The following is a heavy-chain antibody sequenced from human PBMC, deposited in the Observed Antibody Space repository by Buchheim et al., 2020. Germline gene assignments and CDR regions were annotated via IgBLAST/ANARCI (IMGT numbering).Heavy chain of an antibody. V-gene: IGHV4-34*12. Sequence: QVQLRQWGAGLLKPSETLSLTCAVYGGSFGGYHWSWIRQPPGKGLDWIGEIVQSGSTNYNPSLKSRVPIQVDTAKNQFSLNLTSVTAADTAVYYCARVYDFWRGGFAPWGQGT. CDR1: GGSFGGYH. CDR3: ARVYDFWRGGFAP. D-gene: IGHD3-3*01. J-gene: IGHJ5*02. CDR2: IVQSGST.